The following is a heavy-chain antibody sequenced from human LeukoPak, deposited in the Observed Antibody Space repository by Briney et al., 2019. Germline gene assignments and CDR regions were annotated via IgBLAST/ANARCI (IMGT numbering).Heavy chain of an antibody. J-gene: IGHJ4*02. CDR1: GFTFGDYA. V-gene: IGHV3-49*03. Sequence: GGSLRLSCTTSGFTFGDYAMSWFRQAPGKGLEWVGFIRSKAYGGTTEYAASVKGRFTISRDDSKSIAYLQMNSLKTEDTAVYYCTRCYYDSSGYYYPYLFDYWGQGTLATVSS. CDR2: IRSKAYGGTT. D-gene: IGHD3-22*01. CDR3: TRCYYDSSGYYYPYLFDY.